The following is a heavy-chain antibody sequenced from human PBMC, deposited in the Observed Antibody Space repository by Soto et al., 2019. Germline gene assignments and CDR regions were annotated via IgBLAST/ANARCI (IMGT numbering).Heavy chain of an antibody. Sequence: QVPLVQSGAEVKKPGASVKVSCKASGYTFTSYGISWVRQAPGPGLEWMGWISAYNGNTNYAQKLQGRVTMTTDTTRITGFVERRSLRSDDTVVYYCARVDGSSGSHFGVWGQGTLVTVSS. J-gene: IGHJ4*02. CDR3: ARVDGSSGSHFGV. CDR2: ISAYNGNT. V-gene: IGHV1-18*01. CDR1: GYTFTSYG. D-gene: IGHD6-13*01.